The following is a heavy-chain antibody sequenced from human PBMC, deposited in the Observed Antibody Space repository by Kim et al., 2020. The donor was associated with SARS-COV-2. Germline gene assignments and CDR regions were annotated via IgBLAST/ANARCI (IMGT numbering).Heavy chain of an antibody. V-gene: IGHV4-59*01. Sequence: KYNPSLKGRVTISVDMSKNEFSLKVKSVTAADTAIYYCASAGSYGLGWFDPWGQGTLVSVSS. CDR3: ASAGSYGLGWFDP. D-gene: IGHD3-10*01. J-gene: IGHJ5*02.